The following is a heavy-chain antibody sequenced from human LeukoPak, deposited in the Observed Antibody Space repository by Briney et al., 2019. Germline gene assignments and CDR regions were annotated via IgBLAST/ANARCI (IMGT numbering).Heavy chain of an antibody. Sequence: SVKVSCKASGYTFTSYGISWVRQAPGQGLEWMGGIIPIFGTANYAQKFQGRVTITADESTSTAYMELSSLRSEDTAVYYCARDLREGYYYYGMDVWGQGTTVTVSS. CDR1: GYTFTSYG. CDR2: IIPIFGTA. CDR3: ARDLREGYYYYGMDV. V-gene: IGHV1-69*13. J-gene: IGHJ6*02.